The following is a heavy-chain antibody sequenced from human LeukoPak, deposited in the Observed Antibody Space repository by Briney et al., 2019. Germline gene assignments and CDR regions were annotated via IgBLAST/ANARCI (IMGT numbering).Heavy chain of an antibody. CDR3: ARDSGTRGYSDY. CDR1: GYTFTGYY. V-gene: IGHV1-2*02. J-gene: IGHJ4*02. CDR2: INPNSGGT. D-gene: IGHD3-22*01. Sequence: ASVKVSCKASGYTFTGYYMHWVRQAPGQGLEWIGWINPNSGGTNYAQKFQGRVTMTRDTSTSTVYMELSSLRSEDTAVYYCARDSGTRGYSDYWGQGTLVTVSS.